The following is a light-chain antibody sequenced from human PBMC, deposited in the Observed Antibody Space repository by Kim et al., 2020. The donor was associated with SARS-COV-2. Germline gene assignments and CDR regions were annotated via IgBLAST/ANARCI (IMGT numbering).Light chain of an antibody. V-gene: IGKV3-20*01. CDR1: QSVSSSY. Sequence: SPGDRAILSCRASQSVSSSYLAWYQQKPGQAPRLLIYGASSRATGIPDRFSGSGSGTDFTLTISRLEPEDFAVYYCQQYGSSPFTFGPGTKVDIK. CDR2: GAS. CDR3: QQYGSSPFT. J-gene: IGKJ3*01.